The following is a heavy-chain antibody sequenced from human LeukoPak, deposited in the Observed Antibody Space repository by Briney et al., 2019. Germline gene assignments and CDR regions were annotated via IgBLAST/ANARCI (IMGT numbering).Heavy chain of an antibody. J-gene: IGHJ6*02. Sequence: GGSLRLSCAASGFSLSRYDMHWVRQPTGGGLEWVSTISPAGHTYYPDSVKGRFTISRENAKNSLFLQMNNLRAGDTAVYFCASVESGGVYGMDVWGQGTTVTVSS. CDR1: GFSLSRYD. V-gene: IGHV3-13*01. D-gene: IGHD3-16*01. CDR3: ASVESGGVYGMDV. CDR2: ISPAGHT.